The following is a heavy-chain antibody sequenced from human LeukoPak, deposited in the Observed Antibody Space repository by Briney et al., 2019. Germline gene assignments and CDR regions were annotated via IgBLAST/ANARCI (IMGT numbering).Heavy chain of an antibody. J-gene: IGHJ4*02. CDR3: ARTANFAAGYYIDY. D-gene: IGHD6-13*01. Sequence: GGSLRLSCAASGFTFSSYTMNWVRQAPGTGLEWVSSISGSSRHKYYADSVKGRFTISRDNAKNSLYLQMNSLRAEDTAVYYCARTANFAAGYYIDYWGQGTLVTVSS. CDR1: GFTFSSYT. V-gene: IGHV3-21*01. CDR2: ISGSSRHK.